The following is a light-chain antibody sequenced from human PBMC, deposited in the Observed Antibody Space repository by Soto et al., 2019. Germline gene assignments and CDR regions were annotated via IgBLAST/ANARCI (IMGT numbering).Light chain of an antibody. CDR3: QQHINWPLT. Sequence: IVLTQSPGTLSSSPGERATLSCRASQSVSSYLAWYQQKPGQAPRLLIYGASNRATGIPDRFSGSGSGTDFTLTISSLEPEDFALYCQQHINWPLTFGGGTKVDIK. CDR1: QSVSSY. J-gene: IGKJ4*01. CDR2: GAS. V-gene: IGKV3-11*01.